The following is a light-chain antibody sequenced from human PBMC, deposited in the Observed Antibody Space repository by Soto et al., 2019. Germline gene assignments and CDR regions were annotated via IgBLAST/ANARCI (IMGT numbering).Light chain of an antibody. Sequence: EIVLTQSPGTLSLSPGERATLSCRASQSVSSSYLARYQQKPGQAPRLLIYGASIRATGIPDRFSGSGSGTDFTLTISRLEPEDFAVYYCHQYGGSPRTFGQGTKVDIK. V-gene: IGKV3-20*01. CDR2: GAS. J-gene: IGKJ1*01. CDR3: HQYGGSPRT. CDR1: QSVSSSY.